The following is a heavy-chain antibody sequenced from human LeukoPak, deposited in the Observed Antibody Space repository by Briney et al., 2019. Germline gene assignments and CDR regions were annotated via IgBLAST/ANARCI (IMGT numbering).Heavy chain of an antibody. Sequence: QTGGSLRLSCAASGFTYSHFGMHWIRQAPGKGLEWVAVIWSDGTEKYYGDAVKGRFTISRDNSRNTLYLQMNNLRDDDTAAYYCAKDAQRGFDYSNSLEYWGQGTLVIVSS. J-gene: IGHJ4*02. D-gene: IGHD4-11*01. CDR2: IWSDGTEK. CDR3: AKDAQRGFDYSNSLEY. V-gene: IGHV3-33*06. CDR1: GFTYSHFG.